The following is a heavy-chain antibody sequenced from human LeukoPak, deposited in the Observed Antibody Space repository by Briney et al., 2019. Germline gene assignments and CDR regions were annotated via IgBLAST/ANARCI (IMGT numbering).Heavy chain of an antibody. CDR2: INPDKGAT. CDR3: SSWDCSSGSCYTNMNFDH. Sequence: ASVKVSCKASGYTFDGYYIHWVRRAPGQGLEWLGWINPDKGATKTSQKFRGRVIMTTDKSLATAYMEVTNPTSDDTAVYTRSSWDCSSGSCYTNMNFDHWGQGSLVTVSS. J-gene: IGHJ4*02. V-gene: IGHV1-2*02. CDR1: GYTFDGYY. D-gene: IGHD2-15*01.